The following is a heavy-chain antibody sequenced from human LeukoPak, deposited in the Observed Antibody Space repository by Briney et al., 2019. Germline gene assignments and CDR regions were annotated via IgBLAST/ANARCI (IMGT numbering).Heavy chain of an antibody. V-gene: IGHV5-10-1*01. CDR3: ARLVDSSFDY. Sequence: GESLKISCKGSGYSFSTYWISWVRQMPGKGLEWMGRIDPSDSYTNYSPSFQGHVTISADKSISTAYLQWSSLKASDTAMYYCARLVDSSFDYWVQGTLVTVSS. CDR2: IDPSDSYT. J-gene: IGHJ4*02. CDR1: GYSFSTYW. D-gene: IGHD3-22*01.